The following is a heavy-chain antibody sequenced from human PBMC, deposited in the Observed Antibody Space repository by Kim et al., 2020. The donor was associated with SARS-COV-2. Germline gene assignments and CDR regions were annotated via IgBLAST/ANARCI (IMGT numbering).Heavy chain of an antibody. Sequence: SETLSLTCAVYGGSFSGYYWSWIRQPPGKGLEWIGEINHSGSTNYNPSLKSRVTISVDTSKNQFSLKLSSVTAADTAVYYCARATGHYDYVWGSYRYTEGGRWFDPWGQGTLVTVSS. CDR2: INHSGST. J-gene: IGHJ5*02. CDR1: GGSFSGYY. V-gene: IGHV4-34*01. CDR3: ARATGHYDYVWGSYRYTEGGRWFDP. D-gene: IGHD3-16*02.